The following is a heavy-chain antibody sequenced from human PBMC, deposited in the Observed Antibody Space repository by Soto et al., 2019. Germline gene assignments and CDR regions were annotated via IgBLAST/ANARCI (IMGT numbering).Heavy chain of an antibody. J-gene: IGHJ4*02. D-gene: IGHD1-20*01. CDR1: TFIFDTYC. Sequence: GGSLRLSCAAPTFIFDTYCMTWVRQAPGKGLEWLANIKRDGSETHYADSVKGRFTISRDNAKNSLYLQMNSLRVEDTAVYYCVGDGNNWKDLDYWDQGTLVTVSS. CDR3: VGDGNNWKDLDY. CDR2: IKRDGSET. V-gene: IGHV3-7*01.